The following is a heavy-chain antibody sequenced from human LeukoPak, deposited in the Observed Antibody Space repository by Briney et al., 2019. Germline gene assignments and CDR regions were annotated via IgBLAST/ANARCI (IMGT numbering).Heavy chain of an antibody. CDR1: GGSLSSSH. V-gene: IGHV4-59*13. Sequence: NPSETLSLNCTVSGGSLSSSHWHWMRHPPGKGGEWIGYVDYSGSTKYNPSLRSRVTMSLDTTNNQFSLKLRSVTASDAALYYCTRGYYEPFDRWGQGNLVTVS. D-gene: IGHD3-22*01. CDR2: VDYSGST. J-gene: IGHJ4*02. CDR3: TRGYYEPFDR.